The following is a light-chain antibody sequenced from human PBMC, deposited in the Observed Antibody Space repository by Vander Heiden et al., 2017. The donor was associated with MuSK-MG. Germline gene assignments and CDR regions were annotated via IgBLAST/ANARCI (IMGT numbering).Light chain of an antibody. V-gene: IGKV1-5*03. J-gene: IGKJ1*01. CDR3: QQYNSYSRT. CDR2: KAS. CDR1: QSVNMW. Sequence: DIQMTQSPSTLSASVGDRVTITCRASQSVNMWLAWYQVKPGKAPKLLIYKASSLQRGVPSRFSGSGSGTDFTLTISSLQPDDFATYYCQQYNSYSRTFGQGTKVEIK.